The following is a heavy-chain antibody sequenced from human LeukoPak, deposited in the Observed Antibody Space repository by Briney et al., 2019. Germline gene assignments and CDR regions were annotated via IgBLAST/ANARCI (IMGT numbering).Heavy chain of an antibody. D-gene: IGHD4/OR15-4a*01. V-gene: IGHV3-48*04. CDR3: GRCSRVRGGYGGWEMMPTFAF. CDR2: IRSNSSNK. CDR1: GFTFSSYS. J-gene: IGHJ4*02. Sequence: GGSLRLSCAASGFTFSSYSMNWVRQAPGKGLEWVSNIRSNSSNKYYADSVKGRFTISRDNAKNSLYLQMNSLRAEDTAVYYCGRCSRVRGGYGGWEMMPTFAFWGRRTLVTVSS.